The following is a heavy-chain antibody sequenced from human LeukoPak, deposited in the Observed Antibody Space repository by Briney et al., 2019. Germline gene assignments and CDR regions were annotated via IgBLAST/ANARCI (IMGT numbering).Heavy chain of an antibody. CDR3: ARVLTAGSVDTPVDY. J-gene: IGHJ6*04. CDR2: INHSGST. CDR1: GGSFSGYY. V-gene: IGHV4-34*01. Sequence: SETLSLTCAVYGGSFSGYYWSWIRQPPGKGLEWIGEINHSGSTNYNPSLKSRVTISVDTSKNQFSLKLSSVTAADTAVYYCARVLTAGSVDTPVDYWGKGTTVTVSS. D-gene: IGHD3-10*01.